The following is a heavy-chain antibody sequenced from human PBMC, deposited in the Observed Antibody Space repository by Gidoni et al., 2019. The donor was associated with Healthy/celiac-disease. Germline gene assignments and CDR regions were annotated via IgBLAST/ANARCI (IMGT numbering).Heavy chain of an antibody. V-gene: IGHV3-48*03. D-gene: IGHD6-13*01. CDR2: ISSSGSTI. Sequence: EVQLVESGGGLVQPGGSLRLSCAASGFTFSSYEMNWVRQAPGKGLEWVSYISSSGSTIYYADSVKGRFTISRDNAKNSLYLQMNSLRAEDTAVYYCARDEGVAAAGHHYYYGMDVWGQGTTVTVSS. CDR3: ARDEGVAAAGHHYYYGMDV. J-gene: IGHJ6*02. CDR1: GFTFSSYE.